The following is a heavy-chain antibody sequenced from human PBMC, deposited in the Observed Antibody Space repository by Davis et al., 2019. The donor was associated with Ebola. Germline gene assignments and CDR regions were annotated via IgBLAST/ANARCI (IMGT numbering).Heavy chain of an antibody. V-gene: IGHV6-1*01. CDR2: TYYSSKWYT. CDR3: ARGWLRSAFDQ. D-gene: IGHD5-12*01. Sequence: HSQTLSLTCAISGDSVSRSGAAWIWIRQSPSRGLEWLGRTYYSSKWYTDSTLSVKSRITISADTAKNQLSLHLDSVTPEDTAVYYCARGWLRSAFDQWGQGTLVTVSS. CDR1: GDSVSRSGAA. J-gene: IGHJ4*02.